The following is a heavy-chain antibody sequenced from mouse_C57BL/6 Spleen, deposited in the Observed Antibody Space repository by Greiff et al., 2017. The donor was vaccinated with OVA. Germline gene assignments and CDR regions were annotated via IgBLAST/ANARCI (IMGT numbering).Heavy chain of an antibody. Sequence: DVQLVESGGGLVKPGGSLKLSCAASGFTFSSYAMSWVRQTPEKRLEWVATISDGGSYTYYPDNVKGRFTISRDNAKNNLYLQMSHLKSEDTAMYYCARDYGTDYWGQGTTLTVSS. V-gene: IGHV5-4*01. CDR1: GFTFSSYA. J-gene: IGHJ2*01. CDR3: ARDYGTDY. CDR2: ISDGGSYT. D-gene: IGHD1-1*01.